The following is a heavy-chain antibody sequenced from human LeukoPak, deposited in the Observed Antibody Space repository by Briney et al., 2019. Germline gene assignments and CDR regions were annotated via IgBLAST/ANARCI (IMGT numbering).Heavy chain of an antibody. V-gene: IGHV3-23*01. CDR2: ISGSGGST. CDR1: GFTFSSYA. CDR3: VRDDPGVQQERRLSPFDI. J-gene: IGHJ3*02. Sequence: PGGSLRLSCAASGFTFSSYAMSWVRQAPGKGLEWVSAISGSGGSTYYADSVKGRFTISRDNSKNTLYLQMNSLRVEDTALYYCVRDDPGVQQERRLSPFDIWGQGTMVTVSS. D-gene: IGHD1-1*01.